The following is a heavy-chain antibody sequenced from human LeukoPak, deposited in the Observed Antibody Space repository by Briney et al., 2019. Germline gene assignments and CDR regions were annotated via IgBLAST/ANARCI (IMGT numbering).Heavy chain of an antibody. V-gene: IGHV4-39*01. CDR1: GGSISSSSYY. D-gene: IGHD1-1*01. J-gene: IGHJ5*02. Sequence: SETLSLTCTVSGGSISSSSYYWGWIRQPPGKGLEWIGEINHSGSTNYNPSLKSRVTISVDTSKNQFSLKLSSVTAADTAVYYCARQYGTTGTTLVWFDPWGQGTLVTVSS. CDR3: ARQYGTTGTTLVWFDP. CDR2: INHSGST.